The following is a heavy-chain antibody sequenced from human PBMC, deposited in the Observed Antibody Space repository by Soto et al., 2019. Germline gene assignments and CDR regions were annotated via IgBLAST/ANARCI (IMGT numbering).Heavy chain of an antibody. V-gene: IGHV1-18*01. D-gene: IGHD3-22*01. CDR2: ISAYNGNT. Sequence: ASVKVSCKASGYTFTSYGISWVRQAPGQGLEWMGWISAYNGNTNYAQKLQGRVTMTTDTSTSTAYMELRSLRSDDTAVYYCARDPTPNYYDSSGYYSYYFDYWGQGTLVTVSS. CDR1: GYTFTSYG. J-gene: IGHJ4*02. CDR3: ARDPTPNYYDSSGYYSYYFDY.